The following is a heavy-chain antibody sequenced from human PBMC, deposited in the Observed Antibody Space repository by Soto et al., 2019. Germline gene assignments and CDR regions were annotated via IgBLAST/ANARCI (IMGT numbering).Heavy chain of an antibody. J-gene: IGHJ4*02. CDR1: GGSFSGYY. D-gene: IGHD2-21*02. Sequence: QVQLQRWGAGLLKPSETLSLTCAVYGGSFSGYYWSWIRQPPGKGLEWIGEINHSGSTNYNPSLKSRVTISVDTSKNQFSLKLSSVTAADTAVYYCARYPSDCGGDCYYFDYWGQGTLVTVSS. V-gene: IGHV4-34*01. CDR2: INHSGST. CDR3: ARYPSDCGGDCYYFDY.